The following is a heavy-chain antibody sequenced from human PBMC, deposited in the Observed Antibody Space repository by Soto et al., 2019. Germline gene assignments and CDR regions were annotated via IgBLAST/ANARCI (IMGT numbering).Heavy chain of an antibody. D-gene: IGHD5-12*01. CDR1: GYTFTRYG. V-gene: IGHV1-18*01. J-gene: IGHJ4*02. CDR2: ISAYNANT. CDR3: ARLNVDTVATIHFDY. Sequence: QVQLVQSGAEVKKPGASVKVSCKASGYTFTRYGISWVRQAPGQGLEWMGWISAYNANTKYAQKFQGRVTMTTDTSTSTAYMELRSLRSDDTAVYHCARLNVDTVATIHFDYWGQGTLVTVSS.